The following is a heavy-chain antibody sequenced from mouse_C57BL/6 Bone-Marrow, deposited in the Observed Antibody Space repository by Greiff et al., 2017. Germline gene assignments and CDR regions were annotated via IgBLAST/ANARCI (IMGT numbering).Heavy chain of an antibody. CDR1: GFTFSDYG. V-gene: IGHV5-17*01. J-gene: IGHJ3*01. D-gene: IGHD2-3*01. CDR3: ARLGGYYPLAY. Sequence: EVMLVESGGGLVKPGGSLKLSCAASGFTFSDYGMHWVRQAPEKGLEWVAYISSGSSTIYYADTVKGRFTISRDNAKNTLFLQMTSLRSEDTAMYYCARLGGYYPLAYWGQGTLVTVSA. CDR2: ISSGSSTI.